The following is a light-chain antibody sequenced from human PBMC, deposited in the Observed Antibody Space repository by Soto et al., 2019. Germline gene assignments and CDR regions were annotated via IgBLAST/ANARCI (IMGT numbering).Light chain of an antibody. Sequence: DIQMTQSPSSLSASVGDRVTITCRASQSISSYLNWYQQKQGKAPKXLIYAASSLQSGVPSRFSGSGSGTDFTITISSLQPEDFETYYCQQSYSTPRTFGQGTKVDIK. CDR1: QSISSY. J-gene: IGKJ1*01. CDR2: AAS. V-gene: IGKV1-39*01. CDR3: QQSYSTPRT.